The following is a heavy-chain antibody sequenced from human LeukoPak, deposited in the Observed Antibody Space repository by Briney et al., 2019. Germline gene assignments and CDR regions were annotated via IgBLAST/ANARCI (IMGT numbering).Heavy chain of an antibody. V-gene: IGHV4-59*01. CDR2: IYYSGST. Sequence: PSETLSLTCTVSGGSISSYYWSWIRQPRGKGLEWIGYIYYSGSTNYNPSLKSRVTISVDTSKNQFSLKLSSVTAADTAVYYCARKSIGGAFDIWGQGTMVTVSS. CDR1: GGSISSYY. CDR3: ARKSIGGAFDI. D-gene: IGHD4-23*01. J-gene: IGHJ3*02.